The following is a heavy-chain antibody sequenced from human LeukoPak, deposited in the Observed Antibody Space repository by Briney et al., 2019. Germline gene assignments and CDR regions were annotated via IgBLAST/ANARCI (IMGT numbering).Heavy chain of an antibody. V-gene: IGHV3-48*03. CDR2: ISSGGNTI. CDR3: PREAYYYDSTGLPGNFDY. CDR1: GFTFSIYE. J-gene: IGHJ4*02. D-gene: IGHD3-22*01. Sequence: PGGSLRLSCAASGFTFSIYEMNWVRQAPGKALEWVSYISSGGNTIYYADSVKGRFTISRDNTKTSLYLQMNSLRAEDTAVYYCPREAYYYDSTGLPGNFDYWGQGSLVTVSS.